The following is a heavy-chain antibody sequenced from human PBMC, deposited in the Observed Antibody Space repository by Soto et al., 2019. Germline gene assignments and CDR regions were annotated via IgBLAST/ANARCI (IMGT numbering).Heavy chain of an antibody. D-gene: IGHD2-15*01. Sequence: SETLSLTCSVSGYSVSSSDYFWAWIRQPPGKGLEWIGSMFYSGLTYYNPSLKSRVTLSVDTSKNQFFVRLNSVTAADTAVYYCAPLSVSLSGPYGIHVWGQGTTVTVSS. V-gene: IGHV4-39*01. J-gene: IGHJ6*02. CDR3: APLSVSLSGPYGIHV. CDR2: MFYSGLT. CDR1: GYSVSSSDYF.